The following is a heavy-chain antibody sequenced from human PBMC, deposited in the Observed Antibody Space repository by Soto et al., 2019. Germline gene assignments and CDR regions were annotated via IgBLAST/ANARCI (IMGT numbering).Heavy chain of an antibody. CDR3: MREMSGSYYNRFDS. CDR1: GFTFSPYS. Sequence: EVQLVESGGGLVPPGGSLKLSCVTSGFTFSPYSLNWARQAPGRGLEWLSYISGDSATIYYADSVKGRFTISRDNAKNSVYLEMTSLRDEDTAVYYCMREMSGSYYNRFDSWGQGTLVNVSS. J-gene: IGHJ4*02. CDR2: ISGDSATI. V-gene: IGHV3-48*02. D-gene: IGHD1-26*01.